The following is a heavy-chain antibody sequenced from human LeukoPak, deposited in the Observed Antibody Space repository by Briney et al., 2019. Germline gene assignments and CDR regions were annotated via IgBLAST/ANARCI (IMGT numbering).Heavy chain of an antibody. D-gene: IGHD4-17*01. CDR1: GFTFSRYE. CDR3: ASHYGDYVWGNF. CDR2: ISDSGTIM. J-gene: IGHJ4*02. V-gene: IGHV3-48*03. Sequence: GGSLRLSCAASGFTFSRYEMNWVRQAPGKGLEGVSYISDSGTIMSYADSVKGRFTISRDNAKNSLYLQMNSLRAEDTAVYYCASHYGDYVWGNFWGQGTLVTVSS.